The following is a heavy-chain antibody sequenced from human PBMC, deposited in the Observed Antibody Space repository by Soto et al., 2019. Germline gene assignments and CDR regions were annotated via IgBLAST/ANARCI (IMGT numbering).Heavy chain of an antibody. CDR3: AKGPRGYSYGLGYYFDD. V-gene: IGHV3-30*18. Sequence: QVQLVESGGGVVQPGRSLRLSCAASGFTFSSYGMHWVRQAPGKGLEWVAVISYDGSNKYYADSVKGRFTISRDNSKNTLYLQMNSLRAEDTAVYYCAKGPRGYSYGLGYYFDDWGQGTLVTVSS. CDR2: ISYDGSNK. CDR1: GFTFSSYG. D-gene: IGHD5-18*01. J-gene: IGHJ4*02.